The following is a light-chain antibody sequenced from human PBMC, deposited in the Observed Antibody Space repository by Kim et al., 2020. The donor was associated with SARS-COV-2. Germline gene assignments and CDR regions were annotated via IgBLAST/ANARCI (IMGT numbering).Light chain of an antibody. J-gene: IGLJ2*01. V-gene: IGLV3-21*04. CDR3: QVWDTTSDHVV. CDR1: NIGSKS. Sequence: SYELTQPPSVSVAPGETARITCGGKNIGSKSVHWYQQKPGQAPILVIYYDSDRPSGIPERFSGSNSGNTATLTISRVEAGDEADYFCQVWDTTSDHVVFGGGTQLTVL. CDR2: YDS.